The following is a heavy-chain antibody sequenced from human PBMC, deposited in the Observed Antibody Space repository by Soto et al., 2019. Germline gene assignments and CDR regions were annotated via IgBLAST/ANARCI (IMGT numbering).Heavy chain of an antibody. D-gene: IGHD3-10*01. CDR3: ARSYGSGSYLNWFDP. V-gene: IGHV5-51*01. CDR2: IYPGDSDT. Sequence: GESLKISCKGSGYSFTTYRIGWIRQMPGKGLEWMGIIYPGDSDTRYSPSFQGQVTISADKSISTAYLQWSSLKASDTAMYYCARSYGSGSYLNWFDPWGQGTLVTVSS. CDR1: GYSFTTYR. J-gene: IGHJ5*02.